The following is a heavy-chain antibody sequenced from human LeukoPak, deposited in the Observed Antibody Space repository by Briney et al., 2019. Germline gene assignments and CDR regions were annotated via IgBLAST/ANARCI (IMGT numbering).Heavy chain of an antibody. J-gene: IGHJ5*02. D-gene: IGHD4-11*01. Sequence: SETLSLTCSVSGGFISSGGYYWSWLRQPAGKGLEWIGRIYTGGSTNYNPSLKSRVTMSVDTSKNQFSLKLTSVTAADTAVYYCARTSIVTTAFDIWGQGTLVTVSS. V-gene: IGHV4-61*02. CDR1: GGFISSGGYY. CDR2: IYTGGST. CDR3: ARTSIVTTAFDI.